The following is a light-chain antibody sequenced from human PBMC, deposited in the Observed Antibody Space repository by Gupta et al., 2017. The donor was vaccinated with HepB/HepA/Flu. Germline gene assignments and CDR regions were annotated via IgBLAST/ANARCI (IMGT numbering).Light chain of an antibody. CDR3: QQYTNWPRT. V-gene: IGKV3-15*01. CDR1: QSISSN. CDR2: GAS. J-gene: IGKJ1*01. Sequence: EIVMTQSPASLSVSPGERATLSCRASQSISSNLAWYQQKPGQAPRLLIYGASTRATGVPARFSGSGSGTEFILTISSLKSEDIAVYYCQQYTNWPRTFGQGTTVEIK.